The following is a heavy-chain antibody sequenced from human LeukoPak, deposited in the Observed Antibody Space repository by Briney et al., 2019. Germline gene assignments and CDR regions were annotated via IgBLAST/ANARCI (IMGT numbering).Heavy chain of an antibody. CDR2: INSDGSST. Sequence: PGGSLRLSCAASGFTFSSYWMHWVRQAPGKGLVWVSRINSDGSSTSYADSVKGRFTISRDNAKNTLYLQMNSLRAEDTAVYYCVVGSGSYYPFDYWGQGTLVTVSS. V-gene: IGHV3-74*01. J-gene: IGHJ4*02. CDR3: VVGSGSYYPFDY. CDR1: GFTFSSYW. D-gene: IGHD3-10*01.